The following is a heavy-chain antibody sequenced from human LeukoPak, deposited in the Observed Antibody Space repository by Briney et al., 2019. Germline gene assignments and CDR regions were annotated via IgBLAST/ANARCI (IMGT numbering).Heavy chain of an antibody. CDR1: GFTFSSYG. D-gene: IGHD7-27*01. J-gene: IGHJ4*02. Sequence: PGGSLRLSCAASGFTFSSYGMHWVRQAPGKGLEWLAVMWFDGSHKYYADSVKGRFTISRDNSKSMLYLQMNSLRAEDTAVYYCARDITGDPPPYYFDYWGQGSLVTVSS. CDR2: MWFDGSHK. V-gene: IGHV3-33*01. CDR3: ARDITGDPPPYYFDY.